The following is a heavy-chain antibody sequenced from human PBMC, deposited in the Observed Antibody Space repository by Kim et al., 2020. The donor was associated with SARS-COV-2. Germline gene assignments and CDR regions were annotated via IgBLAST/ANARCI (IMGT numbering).Heavy chain of an antibody. V-gene: IGHV3-33*01. CDR3: ARDLGLGEGVD. J-gene: IGHJ4*02. Sequence: GGSLRLSCAASGFTFSSYGMHWVRQAPGKGLEWVAVIWYDGSNKYYADSVKGRFTISRDNSKNTLYLQMNSLRAEYTAVYYCARDLGLGEGVDWGQGTLVTVSS. CDR1: GFTFSSYG. CDR2: IWYDGSNK. D-gene: IGHD3-16*01.